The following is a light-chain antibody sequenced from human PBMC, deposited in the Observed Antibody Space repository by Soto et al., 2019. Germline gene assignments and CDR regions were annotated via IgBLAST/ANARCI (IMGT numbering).Light chain of an antibody. Sequence: EIVLTQSPGTLSLSQGERATLSCRASENVRNSYLAWYQQKPGQAPRLLISGASKRATGIPDRFSGSGSGTDFTLTINRLEPEDFAVYYCQQRSSWPFTFGPGTKVDIK. CDR2: GAS. V-gene: IGKV3D-20*02. J-gene: IGKJ3*01. CDR3: QQRSSWPFT. CDR1: ENVRNSY.